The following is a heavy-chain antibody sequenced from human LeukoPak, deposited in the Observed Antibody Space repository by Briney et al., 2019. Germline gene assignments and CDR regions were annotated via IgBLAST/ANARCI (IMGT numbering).Heavy chain of an antibody. D-gene: IGHD5-24*01. CDR3: ARDGEMATFYFDY. V-gene: IGHV1-69*04. Sequence: GASVKVSCKASGGTFSSYAISWARQAPGQGLEWMGTIIPIVGIANYAQKFQGRVTITADKFTSTAYMELSSLRSEDTAVYYCARDGEMATFYFDYWGQGTLVTVSS. CDR2: IIPIVGIA. J-gene: IGHJ4*02. CDR1: GGTFSSYA.